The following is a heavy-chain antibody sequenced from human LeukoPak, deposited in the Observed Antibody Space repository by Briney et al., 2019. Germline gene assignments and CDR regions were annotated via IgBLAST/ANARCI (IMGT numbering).Heavy chain of an antibody. D-gene: IGHD2-15*01. CDR1: GYTFTSYY. Sequence: GASVKVSCKASGYTFTSYYMHWVRQAPGQGLEWMGIINPSGGSTSYAQKFQGRVTMTRDMSTSTVYMELSSLRSEDTAVYYCARRRGGSGLPASAELDVWGKGTTVTVSS. V-gene: IGHV1-46*01. CDR2: INPSGGST. J-gene: IGHJ6*04. CDR3: ARRRGGSGLPASAELDV.